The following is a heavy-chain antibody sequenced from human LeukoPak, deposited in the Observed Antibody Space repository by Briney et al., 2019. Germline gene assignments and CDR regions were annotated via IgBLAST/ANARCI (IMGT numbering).Heavy chain of an antibody. CDR2: IKQDGSEK. CDR1: GFTFSSYW. D-gene: IGHD3-3*01. CDR3: ARDITLGGVVIILVSLSGVYYYYYYMDV. Sequence: PGGSLRLSCAASGFTFSSYWMSWVRQAPGKGLEWVANIKQDGSEKYYVDSVKGRFTISRDNAKNSLYLQMNSLRAGDTAVYYCARDITLGGVVIILVSLSGVYYYYYYMDVWGKGTTVTVSS. V-gene: IGHV3-7*01. J-gene: IGHJ6*03.